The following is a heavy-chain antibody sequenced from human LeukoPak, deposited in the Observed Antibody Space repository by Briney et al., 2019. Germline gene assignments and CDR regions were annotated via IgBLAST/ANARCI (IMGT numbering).Heavy chain of an antibody. V-gene: IGHV3-7*03. CDR2: INQDGSEQ. Sequence: GGSLRLSCAASGFSFSSYWMSWVRHASGKGLEWVANINQDGSEQYYVDSVKGRFTISRDNAKNSLYLQMNSLRAEDTALYYCARTYPDYIPTGGYYYYMDVWGKGTTVTVSS. J-gene: IGHJ6*03. CDR3: ARTYPDYIPTGGYYYYMDV. D-gene: IGHD4-11*01. CDR1: GFSFSSYW.